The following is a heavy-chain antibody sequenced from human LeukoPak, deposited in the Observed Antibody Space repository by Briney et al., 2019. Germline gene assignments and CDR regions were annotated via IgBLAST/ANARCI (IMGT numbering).Heavy chain of an antibody. CDR2: IYYSGST. Sequence: PSETLSLTCTVSGGSISSYYWSWIRQPPGKGLEWIGYIYYSGSTNYNPSLKSRVTISVDTSKNQFSLKLSSVTAADTAVYYCARGNWELLLGFASGAQGPL. CDR3: ARGNWELLLGFAS. D-gene: IGHD1-26*01. V-gene: IGHV4-59*01. CDR1: GGSISSYY. J-gene: IGHJ4*02.